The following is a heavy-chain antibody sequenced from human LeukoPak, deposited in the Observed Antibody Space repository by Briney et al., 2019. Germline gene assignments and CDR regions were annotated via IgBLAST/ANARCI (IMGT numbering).Heavy chain of an antibody. J-gene: IGHJ1*01. V-gene: IGHV4-30-4*01. D-gene: IGHD3-22*01. CDR2: IYYSGST. CDR3: ARGSDSSGYHEYFQH. Sequence: SQTLSLTCTVSGGSISSGDYYWSWIRQPPGKGLEWIGYIYYSGSTYYNPSLKSRVTISVDTSKNQFSLKLSSVTAADTAVYYCARGSDSSGYHEYFQHWGQGTLVTVSS. CDR1: GGSISSGDYY.